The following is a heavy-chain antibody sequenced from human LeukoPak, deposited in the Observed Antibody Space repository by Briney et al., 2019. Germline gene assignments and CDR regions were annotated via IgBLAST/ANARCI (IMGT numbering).Heavy chain of an antibody. Sequence: SQTLSLTCAISGDSVSSNSAAWNWIRQSPSRGLEWLGRTYYRSKWYNDYAVSVKSRITINPDTSKNQFSLQPNSVTPEDTAVYYCARDRPHYDILTGYSFDWFDPWGQGTLVTVSS. CDR1: GDSVSSNSAA. V-gene: IGHV6-1*01. CDR2: TYYRSKWYN. D-gene: IGHD3-9*01. J-gene: IGHJ5*02. CDR3: ARDRPHYDILTGYSFDWFDP.